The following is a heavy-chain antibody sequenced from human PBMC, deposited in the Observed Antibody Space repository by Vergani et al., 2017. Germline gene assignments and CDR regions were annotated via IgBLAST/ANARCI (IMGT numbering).Heavy chain of an antibody. CDR1: GFTFSNYG. CDR2: IWYDGSNK. CDR3: ARWGNEKRLDS. Sequence: QVQVLESGGGVVQPGGSLRLSCAASGFTFSNYGMHWVRQAPGKGLEWVAVIWYDGSNKYYGDSVKGRFTISRDNSKNTLYLQMNSLRVEDTAVYYCARWGNEKRLDSWGQGTLVTVSS. V-gene: IGHV3-33*01. D-gene: IGHD1-1*01. J-gene: IGHJ5*01.